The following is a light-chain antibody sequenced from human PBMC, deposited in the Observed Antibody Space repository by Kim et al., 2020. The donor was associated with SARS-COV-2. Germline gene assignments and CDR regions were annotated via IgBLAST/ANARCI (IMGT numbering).Light chain of an antibody. J-gene: IGKJ1*01. CDR2: VAP. CDR3: QPDNNWLRT. V-gene: IGKV3-15*01. Sequence: GPPGERDPHSCGACKIVSSNLPWSQQKPGQPPRLPIFVAPTRATGIPARFRGSVSGTEFTLPIRSLQSEDFGVYYCQPDNNWLRTFGQGTTVDI. CDR1: KIVSSN.